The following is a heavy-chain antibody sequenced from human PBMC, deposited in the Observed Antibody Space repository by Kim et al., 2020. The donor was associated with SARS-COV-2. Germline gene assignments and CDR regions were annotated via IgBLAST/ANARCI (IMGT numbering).Heavy chain of an antibody. J-gene: IGHJ5*02. D-gene: IGHD6-13*01. CDR1: GGSISSGGYY. Sequence: SETLSLTCTVSGGSISSGGYYWSWIRQHPGKGLEWIGYIYYSGSTYYNPSLKSRVTISVDTSKNQFSLKLSSVTAADTAVYYCARSEAGRRLRTNWFDPWGQGTLVTVSS. V-gene: IGHV4-31*03. CDR3: ARSEAGRRLRTNWFDP. CDR2: IYYSGST.